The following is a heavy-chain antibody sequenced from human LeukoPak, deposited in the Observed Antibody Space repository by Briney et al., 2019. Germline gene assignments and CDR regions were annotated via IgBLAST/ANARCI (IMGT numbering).Heavy chain of an antibody. CDR2: IIPIFGTA. D-gene: IGHD2-2*01. CDR3: ARVEGYCSSTSCHPGDY. CDR1: GGSFNAYA. Sequence: SVKVSCKASGGSFNAYAISWVRQAPGQGLEWMGGIIPIFGTANYAQKFQGRVTITADESTSTAYMELSSLRSEDTAVYYCARVEGYCSSTSCHPGDYWGQGTLVTVSS. V-gene: IGHV1-69*13. J-gene: IGHJ4*02.